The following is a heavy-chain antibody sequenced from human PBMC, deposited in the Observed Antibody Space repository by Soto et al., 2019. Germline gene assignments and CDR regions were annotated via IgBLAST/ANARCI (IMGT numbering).Heavy chain of an antibody. CDR3: ASVHTAATFDY. CDR2: ISSSSSYI. D-gene: IGHD5-18*01. J-gene: IGHJ4*02. CDR1: GFTFSSYS. V-gene: IGHV3-21*01. Sequence: GGSLRLSCAASGFTFSSYSMNWVRQAPGKGLEWVSSISSSSSYIYYAGPVKGRFTISRDNAKNSLYLQMNSLRAEDTAVYYCASVHTAATFDYWGQGTLVTVSS.